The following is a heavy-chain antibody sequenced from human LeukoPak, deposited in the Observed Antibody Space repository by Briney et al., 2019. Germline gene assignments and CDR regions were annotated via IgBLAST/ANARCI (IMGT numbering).Heavy chain of an antibody. CDR1: GFTVSSND. CDR2: THGDGDNI. CDR3: ARAQVGAPTDL. D-gene: IGHD1-26*01. Sequence: GGSLRLSCAASGFTVSSNDMSWVRQAPGKGLVWVARTHGDGDNISYADSVRGRFTISRDNAKDTLYLHMNSLRPEDTAVYYCARAQVGAPTDLWGQGTLVTVSS. J-gene: IGHJ5*02. V-gene: IGHV3-74*01.